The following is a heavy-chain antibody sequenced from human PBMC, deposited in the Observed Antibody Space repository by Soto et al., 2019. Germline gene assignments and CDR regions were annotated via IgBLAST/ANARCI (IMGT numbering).Heavy chain of an antibody. V-gene: IGHV4-31*03. CDR2: IYYSGST. CDR3: ARERMVRGGGGGEFDY. J-gene: IGHJ4*02. CDR1: GGSISSGGYY. D-gene: IGHD3-10*01. Sequence: QVQLQESGPGLVKPSQTLSLTCTVSGGSISSGGYYWSWIRQHPGKGLEWIGYIYYSGSTYYNPSLKSRVTIPVDTSKNQFSQKLSSGSAADTAVYYCARERMVRGGGGGEFDYWGQGTLVTVSS.